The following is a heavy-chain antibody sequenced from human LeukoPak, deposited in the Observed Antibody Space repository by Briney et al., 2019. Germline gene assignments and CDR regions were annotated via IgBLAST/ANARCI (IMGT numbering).Heavy chain of an antibody. CDR1: GGSFSGYY. Sequence: SETLSLTCAVYGGSFSGYYWSWIRQPPGKGLEWIGEINHSGSTNYNPSLKSRVTISVDTSKNQFSLELSSVTAADTAVYYCARDPPGTGGWGQGTLVTVSS. J-gene: IGHJ4*02. D-gene: IGHD3-10*01. V-gene: IGHV4-34*01. CDR2: INHSGST. CDR3: ARDPPGTGG.